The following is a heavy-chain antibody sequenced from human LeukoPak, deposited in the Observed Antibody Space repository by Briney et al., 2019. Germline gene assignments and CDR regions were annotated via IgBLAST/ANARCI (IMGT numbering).Heavy chain of an antibody. CDR1: GFTFSSYA. V-gene: IGHV3-23*01. CDR3: AKDLKWLLTY. CDR2: ISGSGGST. J-gene: IGHJ4*02. D-gene: IGHD6-19*01. Sequence: GGSLRLSCAASGFTFSSYAMSWVRQAPGKGPEWVSAISGSGGSTYYADSVKGRFTISRDNSKNTLYLQMNSLRAEDTAVYYRAKDLKWLLTYWGQGTLVTVSS.